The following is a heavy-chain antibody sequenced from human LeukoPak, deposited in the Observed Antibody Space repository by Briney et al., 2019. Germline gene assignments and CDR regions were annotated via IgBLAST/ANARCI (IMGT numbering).Heavy chain of an antibody. CDR1: GFTFSGYA. Sequence: GGSLRLSCAASGFTFSGYAMSWVRQAPGKGLEWVSAISGSGGSTYYADSVKGRFTISRDNSKNTLYLQMNSLRAEDTAVYYCARDEAHSSSPSFDYWGQGTLVTVSS. CDR2: ISGSGGST. CDR3: ARDEAHSSSPSFDY. D-gene: IGHD6-6*01. J-gene: IGHJ4*02. V-gene: IGHV3-23*01.